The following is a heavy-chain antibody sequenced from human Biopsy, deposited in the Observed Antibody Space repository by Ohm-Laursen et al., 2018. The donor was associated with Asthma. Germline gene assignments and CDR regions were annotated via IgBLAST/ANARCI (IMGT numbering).Heavy chain of an antibody. CDR1: GFSFSNFA. CDR2: TTWNSGSR. Sequence: SLRLSCAAFGFSFSNFAMHWVRQAPGKGLEWVAATTWNSGSRVYAVSVKGRFTISRDNAQNSLYLHMNGLKPEDTAVYYCAKPLNTYNFYAYDVWGQGTTVVVSS. J-gene: IGHJ6*02. V-gene: IGHV3-9*01. CDR3: AKPLNTYNFYAYDV. D-gene: IGHD5/OR15-5a*01.